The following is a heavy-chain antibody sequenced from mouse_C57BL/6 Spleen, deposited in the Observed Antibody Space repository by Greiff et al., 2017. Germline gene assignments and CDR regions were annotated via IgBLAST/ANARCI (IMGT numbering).Heavy chain of an antibody. V-gene: IGHV1-64*01. CDR1: GYTFTSYW. Sequence: QVQLQQPGAELVKPGASVKLSCKASGYTFTSYWMHWVKQRPGQGLEWIGMIHPNSGSTNYNETFKSKATLTVDKSSSTAYMQLSSLTSEDSAVYYCARRPVVASDYAMDYWGQGTSVTVSS. CDR3: ARRPVVASDYAMDY. CDR2: IHPNSGST. D-gene: IGHD1-1*01. J-gene: IGHJ4*01.